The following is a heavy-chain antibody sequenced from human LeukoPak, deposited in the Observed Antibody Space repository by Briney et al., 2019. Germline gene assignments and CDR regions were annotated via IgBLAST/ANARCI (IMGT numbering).Heavy chain of an antibody. D-gene: IGHD3-22*01. CDR3: ARVRGYYDSSGYDY. V-gene: IGHV4-59*01. CDR2: IYYSGST. CDR1: GASISSYY. Sequence: SETLSLTCTVSGASISSYYWSWIGQPPGKGVEWIGYIYYSGSTNYNPALKSRVTISEDTSKNQISLKLSSVTAADTAVYYCARVRGYYDSSGYDYWGQGTLVTVSS. J-gene: IGHJ4*02.